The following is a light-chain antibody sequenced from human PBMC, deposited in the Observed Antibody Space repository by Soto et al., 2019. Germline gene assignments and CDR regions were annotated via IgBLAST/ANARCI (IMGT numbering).Light chain of an antibody. CDR2: GNS. CDR1: SSNIGAGYD. Sequence: QSVLTQPPSVSGAPGQRVTISCTGSSSNIGAGYDVHWYQQLPGTAPKLLIYGNSNRPSGVPDRFSGSKSGTSASLAITGLQAEDEADYYCQSYNRSLSGYVFRSGTKVTV. J-gene: IGLJ1*01. CDR3: QSYNRSLSGYV. V-gene: IGLV1-40*01.